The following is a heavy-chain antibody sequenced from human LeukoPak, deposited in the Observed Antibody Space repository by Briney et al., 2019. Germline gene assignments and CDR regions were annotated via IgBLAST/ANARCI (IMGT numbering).Heavy chain of an antibody. CDR1: GYTFTSFY. V-gene: IGHV1-2*02. CDR2: INPNSGGT. Sequence: ASVKVSCKASGYTFTSFYMHWVRQAPGQGLEWMGIINPNSGGTNYAQKFQVRGTMTRDTSISTAYMELSRLRSDDTAVYYCARSAESSSWVEFDYWGQGTLVTVSS. CDR3: ARSAESSSWVEFDY. D-gene: IGHD6-13*01. J-gene: IGHJ4*02.